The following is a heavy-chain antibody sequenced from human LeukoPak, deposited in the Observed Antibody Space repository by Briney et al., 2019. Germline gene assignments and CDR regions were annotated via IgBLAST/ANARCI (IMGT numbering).Heavy chain of an antibody. J-gene: IGHJ6*04. D-gene: IGHD3-10*02. Sequence: GGSLRLSCAASGFTFRSYTMNWVRQAPGKGLEWVSSISSSGTYMYYADSLKGRFTISRDNAKNSLYLQMNSLRAEDTAVYYCAELGITMIGGVWGKGTTVTISS. CDR1: GFTFRSYT. V-gene: IGHV3-21*01. CDR2: ISSSGTYM. CDR3: AELGITMIGGV.